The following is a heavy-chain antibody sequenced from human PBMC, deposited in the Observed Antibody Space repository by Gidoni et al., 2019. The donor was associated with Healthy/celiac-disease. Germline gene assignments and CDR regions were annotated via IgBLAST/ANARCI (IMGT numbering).Heavy chain of an antibody. CDR2: ISGSGGST. CDR1: GVPFSSYA. D-gene: IGHD3-22*01. Sequence: EVQLLESGGGLVQPGGSLRLSCAPSGVPFSSYAMSWVRQAPGKGLEWVSAISGSGGSTYYADSVKGRFTISRDHSKNPLYLQMNSLRAEDTAVYYCAKDQIKYYGSSGYYYPFDYWGQGTLVTVSS. J-gene: IGHJ4*02. CDR3: AKDQIKYYGSSGYYYPFDY. V-gene: IGHV3-23*01.